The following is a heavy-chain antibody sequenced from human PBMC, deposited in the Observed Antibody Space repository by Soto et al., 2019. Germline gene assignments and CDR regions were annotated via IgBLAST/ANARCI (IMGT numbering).Heavy chain of an antibody. CDR2: IGFAGNNK. D-gene: IGHD2-2*01. J-gene: IGHJ6*02. V-gene: IGHV3-33*03. Sequence: PGVSMRLSCVASGFPFDSYGIHWVRRTPGKGLEWVATIGFAGNNKYYADSVKGRFTISRDNAKNTLYLQMNSLRAEDTAVYYCADPVPAATHYDYYNMDVWGQGTTVTVSS. CDR3: ADPVPAATHYDYYNMDV. CDR1: GFPFDSYG.